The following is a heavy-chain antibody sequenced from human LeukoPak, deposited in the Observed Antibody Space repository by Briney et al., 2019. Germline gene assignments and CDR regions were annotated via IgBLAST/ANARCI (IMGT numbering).Heavy chain of an antibody. J-gene: IGHJ4*02. CDR1: GFIFSTYG. CDR3: ARRGVISGSYAGGRDY. CDR2: ISYDGTNK. Sequence: GGSLRLSCAASGFIFSTYGMHWVRQAPGKGLEWVAVISYDGTNKYYSDSVKGRFTISRDNAKNSLYLQMNSLRAEDTAVYYCARRGVISGSYAGGRDYWGQGTLVTVSS. V-gene: IGHV3-30-3*01. D-gene: IGHD1-26*01.